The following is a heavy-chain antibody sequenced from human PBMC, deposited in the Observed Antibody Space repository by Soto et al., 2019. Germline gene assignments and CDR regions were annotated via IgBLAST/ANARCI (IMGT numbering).Heavy chain of an antibody. J-gene: IGHJ6*03. CDR1: GGSISSYY. V-gene: IGHV4-59*01. CDR2: IYYSGST. CDR3: ARDSVPSSPPDYYYYYMDV. Sequence: SETLSLTCTVSGGSISSYYWSWIRQPPGKGLEWIGYIYYSGSTNYNPSLKSRVTISVDTSKNQFSLKLSSVTAADTAVYYCARDSVPSSPPDYYYYYMDVWGKGTTVTVSS. D-gene: IGHD6-13*01.